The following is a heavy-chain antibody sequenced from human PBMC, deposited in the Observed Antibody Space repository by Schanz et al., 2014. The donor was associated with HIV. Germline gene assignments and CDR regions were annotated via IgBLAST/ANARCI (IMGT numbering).Heavy chain of an antibody. J-gene: IGHJ4*02. D-gene: IGHD5-12*01. V-gene: IGHV3-48*02. CDR3: VRDCVSGCPADY. CDR1: GFTFDDYA. CDR2: INSGSTIK. Sequence: VQSVESGGGVVQPGRSLRLSCAASGFTFDDYAMHWVRQAPGKGLEWVSKINSGSTIKNYADSVKGRFTISRDNAKNSLYLQMNSLREDDTAIYYCVRDCVSGCPADYWGQGTLVTVSS.